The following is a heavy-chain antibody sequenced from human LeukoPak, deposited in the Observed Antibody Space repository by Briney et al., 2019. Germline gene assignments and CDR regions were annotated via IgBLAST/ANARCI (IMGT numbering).Heavy chain of an antibody. CDR1: GFTVSSNY. V-gene: IGHV3-53*01. CDR3: AKATGDIGHYYFDS. CDR2: IYRGGST. J-gene: IGHJ4*02. Sequence: GGSLRLSCAASGFTVSSNYMSWVRQAPGKGLEWVSVIYRGGSTYYADSVKGRFTISRDNSKNTLYLQMNSLRAEDTAVYYCAKATGDIGHYYFDSWGQGTLVTVSS. D-gene: IGHD2-21*02.